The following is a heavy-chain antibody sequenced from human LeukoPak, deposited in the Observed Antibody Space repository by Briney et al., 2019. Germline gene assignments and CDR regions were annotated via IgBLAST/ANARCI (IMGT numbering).Heavy chain of an antibody. CDR3: ARDRGVPGPGNALGI. V-gene: IGHV1-2*06. D-gene: IGHD2-8*01. J-gene: IGHJ3*02. Sequence: GASVKVSCKASGYTFTNYHMHWVRQAPGQGLEWLGLVKPKSGDSDFVQKFRGRVTVTTDVSTTTIHMELSNLRSDDTAVYYRARDRGVPGPGNALGIWGQGTVVTVSS. CDR1: GYTFTNYH. CDR2: VKPKSGDS.